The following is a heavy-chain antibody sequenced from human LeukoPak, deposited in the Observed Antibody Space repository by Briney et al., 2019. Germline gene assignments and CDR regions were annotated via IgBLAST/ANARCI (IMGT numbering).Heavy chain of an antibody. Sequence: GGSLRLSCAASGFTFSTYGMHWVRRAPGKGLEWVAAISHDGTNKHYADSVKGRFTISRDNSKNTLYLQMNSLRADDTALYYCAETGPTDFWGQGTLVTVSS. V-gene: IGHV3-30*03. CDR3: AETGPTDF. CDR2: ISHDGTNK. D-gene: IGHD3-9*01. CDR1: GFTFSTYG. J-gene: IGHJ4*02.